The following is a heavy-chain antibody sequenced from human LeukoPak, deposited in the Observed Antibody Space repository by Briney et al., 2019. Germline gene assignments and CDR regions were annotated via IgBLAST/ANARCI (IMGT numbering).Heavy chain of an antibody. J-gene: IGHJ3*02. CDR3: ARCYDSTSDAFDI. Sequence: SQTLSLTCTVSGGSISSGDYYWSGIRQPPGKGLEWIGYIYYSGSTYYNPSLKSRVTISVDTSKNHFSLKLSSVTAADTAVYYCARCYDSTSDAFDIWGQGTMVTVSS. V-gene: IGHV4-30-4*08. D-gene: IGHD3-22*01. CDR1: GGSISSGDYY. CDR2: IYYSGST.